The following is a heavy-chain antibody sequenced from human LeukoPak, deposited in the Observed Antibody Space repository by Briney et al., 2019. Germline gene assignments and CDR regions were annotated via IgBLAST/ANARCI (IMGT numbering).Heavy chain of an antibody. CDR1: GYTFTSYD. Sequence: ASVKVSCKASGYTFTSYDTNWVRQATGQGLEWMGWMNPNSGNTGYAQKFQGRVTMTRNTSISTAYMELSSLRSEDTAVYYCARGVDWNDADGMDVWGQGTTVTVSS. D-gene: IGHD1-1*01. V-gene: IGHV1-8*01. CDR3: ARGVDWNDADGMDV. CDR2: MNPNSGNT. J-gene: IGHJ6*02.